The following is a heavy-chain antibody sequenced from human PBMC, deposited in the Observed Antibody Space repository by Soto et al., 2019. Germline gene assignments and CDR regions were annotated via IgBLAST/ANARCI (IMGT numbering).Heavy chain of an antibody. CDR1: GFTFSSYA. Sequence: EVQLLESGGGLVQPGGSLRLSCAASGFTFSSYAMSWVRQAPGKGLEWVSAISGSGGSTYYADSVKGRFTISRDNSKNTXXXXXXXXXXXXXXXXXXXXXXXXXYYYYGMDVWGQGTTVTVSS. J-gene: IGHJ6*02. V-gene: IGHV3-23*01. CDR3: XXXXXXXYYYYGMDV. CDR2: ISGSGGST.